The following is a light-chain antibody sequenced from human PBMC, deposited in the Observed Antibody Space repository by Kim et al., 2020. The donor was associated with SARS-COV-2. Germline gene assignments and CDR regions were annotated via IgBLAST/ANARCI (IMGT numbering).Light chain of an antibody. J-gene: IGLJ3*02. CDR1: SSDVGGYNY. CDR3: SSYTSSSTWV. V-gene: IGLV2-14*01. CDR2: DVS. Sequence: QSALTQPASVSGSPGQSITISCTRTSSDVGGYNYVSWYQQHPGKAPKFMISDVSKRPSGVSNRFSGSKSGNTASLTISGLQAEDEADYYCSSYTSSSTWVFGGGTQLTVL.